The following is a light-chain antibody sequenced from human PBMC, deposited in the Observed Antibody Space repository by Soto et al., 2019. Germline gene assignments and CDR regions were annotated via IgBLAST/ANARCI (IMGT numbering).Light chain of an antibody. CDR1: QSVSNNY. CDR3: QQYGSAGT. V-gene: IGKV3-20*01. J-gene: IGKJ1*01. CDR2: GAS. Sequence: EIVLTQSPGTLSLSPGERATLSCRASQSVSNNYLAWYQQKPGQAPRLLIYGASNRATGILDRFSGSGSGTDFSLTISRLEPEELAVYYCQQYGSAGTFGQGTKVEIK.